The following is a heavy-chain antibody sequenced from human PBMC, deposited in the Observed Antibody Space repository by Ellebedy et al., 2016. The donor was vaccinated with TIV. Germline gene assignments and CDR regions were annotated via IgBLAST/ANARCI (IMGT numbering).Heavy chain of an antibody. J-gene: IGHJ6*02. Sequence: GESLKISCAASGFTFSSFGMSWVRQAPGKGLEWVSALSRSDDSTSYADSVKGRFTISSDNSKNTLYLQMHSLRAEDTAVYYCARGGVVGPYGMDVWGQGTTVSVSS. CDR3: ARGGVVGPYGMDV. V-gene: IGHV3-23*01. CDR1: GFTFSSFG. D-gene: IGHD1-26*01. CDR2: LSRSDDST.